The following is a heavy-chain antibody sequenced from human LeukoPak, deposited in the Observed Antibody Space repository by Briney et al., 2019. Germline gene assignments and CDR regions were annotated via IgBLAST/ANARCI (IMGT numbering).Heavy chain of an antibody. CDR3: AREGAIVVYYFDY. D-gene: IGHD3-22*01. CDR2: IYYSGST. V-gene: IGHV4-59*12. J-gene: IGHJ4*02. Sequence: PSETLSLTCTVSGGSISSYYWSWIRQPPGKGLEWVGYIYYSGSTNYNPSLKSRVTISVDTSKNQFSLKLSSVTAADTAVYYCAREGAIVVYYFDYWGQGTLVTVSS. CDR1: GGSISSYY.